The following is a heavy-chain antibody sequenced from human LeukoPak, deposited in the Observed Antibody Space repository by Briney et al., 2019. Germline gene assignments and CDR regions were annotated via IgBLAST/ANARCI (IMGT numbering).Heavy chain of an antibody. Sequence: GASVKVSCKASGYTFTGYYMHWVRQAPGQGLEWMGWINPNSGGTNYAQKFQGRVTMTRDTSISTAYRELSRLRSDDTAVYYCARDWCSGGSCYRSNQNWFDPWGQGTLVTVSS. CDR2: INPNSGGT. J-gene: IGHJ5*02. D-gene: IGHD2-15*01. CDR1: GYTFTGYY. V-gene: IGHV1-2*02. CDR3: ARDWCSGGSCYRSNQNWFDP.